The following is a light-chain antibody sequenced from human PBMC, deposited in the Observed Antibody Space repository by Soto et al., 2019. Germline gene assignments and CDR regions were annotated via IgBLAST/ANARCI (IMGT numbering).Light chain of an antibody. J-gene: IGKJ4*01. Sequence: EIVLTQSPVNLSLSTGERATLSCRASQSVATFLAWYQQKPGQAPRLLIFDASNRTPGIPDRFNGSGSGKAFTLAITSLEPEDFAVYYCQQRTNWPLTFGGGTKVEV. CDR2: DAS. CDR1: QSVATF. V-gene: IGKV3-11*01. CDR3: QQRTNWPLT.